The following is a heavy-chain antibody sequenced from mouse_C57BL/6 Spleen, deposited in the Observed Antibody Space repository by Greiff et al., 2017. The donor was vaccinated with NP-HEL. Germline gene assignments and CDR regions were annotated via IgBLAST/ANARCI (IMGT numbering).Heavy chain of an antibody. V-gene: IGHV5-4*01. CDR1: GFTFSSYA. CDR3: ARKGYSNCFDY. J-gene: IGHJ2*01. Sequence: EVQLQQSGGGLVKPGGSLKLSCAASGFTFSSYAMSWVRQTPEKRLEWVATISDGGSYTYFPDNVKGRFTISRDNATNNLYLQMSHLKSEDTAMYYCARKGYSNCFDYWGKGTTLTVSS. CDR2: ISDGGSYT. D-gene: IGHD2-5*01.